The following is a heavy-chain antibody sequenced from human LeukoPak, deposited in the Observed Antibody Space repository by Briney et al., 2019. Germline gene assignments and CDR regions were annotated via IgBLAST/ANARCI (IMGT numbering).Heavy chain of an antibody. CDR1: GRSMSSYY. J-gene: IGHJ4*02. V-gene: IGHV4-59*01. CDR3: ARGNGGYDFDY. Sequence: SETLSLTCTVSGRSMSSYYWSWIRQPPGKGLEWIGYFYYSGSTNYNPSLKSRVTISVDTSKNQFSLKLNSVTAADTAVYYCARGNGGYDFDYWGQGALVTVSS. CDR2: FYYSGST. D-gene: IGHD5-12*01.